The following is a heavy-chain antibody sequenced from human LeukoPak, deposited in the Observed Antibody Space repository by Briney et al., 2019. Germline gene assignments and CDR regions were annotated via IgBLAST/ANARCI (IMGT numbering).Heavy chain of an antibody. CDR3: ARAGAVAGTLNAFDI. J-gene: IGHJ3*02. CDR1: GGTFSSYA. D-gene: IGHD6-19*01. V-gene: IGHV1-69*04. Sequence: SVKVSCKASGGTFSSYAISWVRQAPGQGLEWMGRIIPILGIANYAQKFQGRVTITADKSTSTAYMELSRLRSEDTAVYYCARAGAVAGTLNAFDIWGQGTMVSVPS. CDR2: IIPILGIA.